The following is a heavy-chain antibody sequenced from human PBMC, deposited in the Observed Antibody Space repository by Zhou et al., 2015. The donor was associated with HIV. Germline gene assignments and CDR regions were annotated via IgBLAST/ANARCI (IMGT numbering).Heavy chain of an antibody. V-gene: IGHV1-18*01. CDR3: ARDASITIFGVAPYYYYGMDV. CDR2: ISAYNGNT. J-gene: IGHJ6*02. CDR1: GYTFTSYG. Sequence: QVQLVQSGAEVKKPGASVKVSCKASGYTFTSYGISWVRQAPGQGLEWMGWISAYNGNTNYAQKLQGRVTMTTDTSTSTAYMELRSLRSDDTAVYYCARDASITIFGVAPYYYYGMDVWGQGTTVTVSS. D-gene: IGHD3-3*01.